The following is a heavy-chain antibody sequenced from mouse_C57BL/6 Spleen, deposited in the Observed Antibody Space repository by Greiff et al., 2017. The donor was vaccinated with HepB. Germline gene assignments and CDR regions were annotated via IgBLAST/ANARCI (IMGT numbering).Heavy chain of an antibody. J-gene: IGHJ3*01. Sequence: QVQLQQPGAELVRPGSSVKLSCKASGYTFTSYWMHWVKQRPIQGLEWIGNIDTSDSETHYNQKFKDKATLTVDKSSSTAYMQLSSLTSEDSAVYYWAAIYYGNFAWFAYWGQGTLVTVSA. CDR3: AAIYYGNFAWFAY. D-gene: IGHD2-1*01. V-gene: IGHV1-52*01. CDR2: IDTSDSET. CDR1: GYTFTSYW.